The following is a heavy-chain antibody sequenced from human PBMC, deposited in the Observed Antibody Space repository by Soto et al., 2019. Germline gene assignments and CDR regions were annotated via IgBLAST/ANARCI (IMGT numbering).Heavy chain of an antibody. J-gene: IGHJ4*02. CDR3: ARLLDGYCSGDDCYGYFDF. D-gene: IGHD2-15*01. CDR1: GTYFSNYY. V-gene: IGHV4-59*01. Sequence: PSETLSLTCTVSGTYFSNYYWSWIRQSPGKGLEWIGYIFHSGSTNYNPSLKSRVTISVNTSKNQFSLKLSSLTAADTAVYYCARLLDGYCSGDDCYGYFDFWGQGIQVT. CDR2: IFHSGST.